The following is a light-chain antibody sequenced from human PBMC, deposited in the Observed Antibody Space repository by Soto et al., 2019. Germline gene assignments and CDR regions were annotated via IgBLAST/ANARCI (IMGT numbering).Light chain of an antibody. V-gene: IGKV1-5*03. J-gene: IGKJ4*01. CDR2: TAS. CDR3: QQYNVYPLT. Sequence: DIQMTQSPSTLSASVGDKVTITCRASQSISSWLAWYQQKPGKAPNLLIHTASTLESGDSSRFNGSGAGTEFTLTVSSLQPVDSATDNCQQYNVYPLTFGGGTKVQIK. CDR1: QSISSW.